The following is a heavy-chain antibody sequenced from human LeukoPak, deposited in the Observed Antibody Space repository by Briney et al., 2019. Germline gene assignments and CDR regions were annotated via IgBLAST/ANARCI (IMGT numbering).Heavy chain of an antibody. J-gene: IGHJ4*02. CDR3: ASSSGYYKYYFDY. Sequence: PSETLSLTCAVYGVSFSGYYWSWLRQPPGKGLEWIGEINHSGSTNYNPSLKSRVTIAVDRSKNQFSLKLSSVTAADTAVYYCASSSGYYKYYFDYWGQGTLVTVSS. CDR2: INHSGST. CDR1: GVSFSGYY. V-gene: IGHV4-34*01. D-gene: IGHD3-22*01.